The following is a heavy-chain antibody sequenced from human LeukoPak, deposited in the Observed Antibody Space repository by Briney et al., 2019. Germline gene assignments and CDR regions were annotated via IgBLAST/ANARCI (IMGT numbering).Heavy chain of an antibody. CDR2: IYPGDSDT. CDR3: ARFTRPLFGGYGGYKVNAFDI. J-gene: IGHJ3*02. CDR1: GYRFTSYW. Sequence: GESLKISCKGSGYRFTSYWIGWVRQMPGKGLEWMGIIYPGDSDTRYSPSFQGQVTISADKSISTAYLQWSSLKASDTAMYYCARFTRPLFGGYGGYKVNAFDIWGQGTMVTVSS. D-gene: IGHD5-12*01. V-gene: IGHV5-51*01.